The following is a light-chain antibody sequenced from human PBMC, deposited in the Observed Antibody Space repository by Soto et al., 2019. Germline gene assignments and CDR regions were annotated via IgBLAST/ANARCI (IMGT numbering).Light chain of an antibody. CDR3: HQYDKAPQT. J-gene: IGKJ2*01. CDR1: QYMTRTY. CDR2: AAS. V-gene: IGKV3-20*01. Sequence: EIVLMQSPGTLSLSPGERATLSCRASQYMTRTYIAWYQQKPGQAPRLLIYAASNRATCIPDKFSGSGSGADYSLTISRLEPEDSAVYYCHQYDKAPQTFGQGTKVEIK.